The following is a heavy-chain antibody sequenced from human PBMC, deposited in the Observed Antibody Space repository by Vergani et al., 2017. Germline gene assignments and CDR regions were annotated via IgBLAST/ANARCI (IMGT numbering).Heavy chain of an antibody. CDR1: GGSISSSSYY. CDR3: ARVGLYCDSSGLLDY. V-gene: IGHV4-39*07. D-gene: IGHD3-22*01. J-gene: IGHJ4*02. CDR2: IYYSGST. Sequence: QLQLQESGPGLVKPSETLSLTCTVSGGSISSSSYYWGWIRQPPGKGLEWIGSIYYSGSTYYNPSLKSRVTISVDTSKNQFSLKLSSVTAADTAVYYCARVGLYCDSSGLLDYWGQGTLVTVSS.